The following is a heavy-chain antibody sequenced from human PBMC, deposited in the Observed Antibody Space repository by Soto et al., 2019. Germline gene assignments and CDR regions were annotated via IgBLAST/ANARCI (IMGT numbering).Heavy chain of an antibody. CDR1: GYTFTSYG. J-gene: IGHJ5*02. Sequence: QLVQSGAEVKKPGASGKVSCKASGYTFTSYGMSWVRQAPGQGLEWMAWICNDNGNTEYSERFQGRVTLTTDTSTSTVYMELRTLKADDTAVYYCARSSRSTWSFGWLDPWGQGTLVTASS. CDR3: ARSSRSTWSFGWLDP. CDR2: ICNDNGNT. V-gene: IGHV1-18*01. D-gene: IGHD6-13*01.